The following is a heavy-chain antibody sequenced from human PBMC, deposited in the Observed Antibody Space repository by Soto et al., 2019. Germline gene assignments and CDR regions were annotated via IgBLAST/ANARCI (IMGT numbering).Heavy chain of an antibody. CDR1: RDSVSSNNAA. V-gene: IGHV6-1*01. J-gene: IGHJ6*02. Sequence: SQTPSLTCAISRDSVSSNNAALNWIRQSPSRGLEWLGRTYYRSKWYNDYAVSVKSRITINPDTSKNQFSLQLNSVTPEDTAVYYCAREDSSSSGGYYYYGMDVWGQGTTVTVSS. CDR2: TYYRSKWYN. CDR3: AREDSSSSGGYYYYGMDV. D-gene: IGHD6-13*01.